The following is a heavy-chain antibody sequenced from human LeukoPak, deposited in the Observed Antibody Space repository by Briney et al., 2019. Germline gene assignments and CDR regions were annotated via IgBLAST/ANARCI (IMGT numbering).Heavy chain of an antibody. D-gene: IGHD6-25*01. CDR2: IKQDGSEK. J-gene: IGHJ1*01. CDR3: AKEPTSYSSGWYFHH. Sequence: GGSLRLSCAASGFTFSSNWMSWVRQAPGKGLEWVANIKQDGSEKYYVDSVKGRFTISRDNAKNSLYLQMNSLRAEDTAVYYCAKEPTSYSSGWYFHHWGQGTLVTVSS. CDR1: GFTFSSNW. V-gene: IGHV3-7*01.